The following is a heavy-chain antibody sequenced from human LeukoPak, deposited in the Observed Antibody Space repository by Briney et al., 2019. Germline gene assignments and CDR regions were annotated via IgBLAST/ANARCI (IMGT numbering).Heavy chain of an antibody. D-gene: IGHD6-19*01. V-gene: IGHV1-46*01. CDR2: INPSGGST. CDR1: GGTFSSYA. CDR3: ARAESIAVAGTKYSAFDI. Sequence: ASVKVSCKASGGTFSSYAISWVRQAPGQGLEWMGIINPSGGSTSYAQKFQGRVTMTRDTSTSTVYMELSSLRSEDTAVHYCARAESIAVAGTKYSAFDIWGQGTMVTVSS. J-gene: IGHJ3*02.